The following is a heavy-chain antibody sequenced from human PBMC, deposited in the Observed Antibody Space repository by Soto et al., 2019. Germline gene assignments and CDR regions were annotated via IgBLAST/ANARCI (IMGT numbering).Heavy chain of an antibody. CDR1: GFAFSAYN. CDR2: ITVGSSHI. J-gene: IGHJ4*02. V-gene: IGHV3-21*01. D-gene: IGHD3-16*01. CDR3: SRSPEVGVRGVY. Sequence: EVQLVESGGGLVKPGGSLRLSSTGCGFAFSAYNINWFRKAPGKGLEWVSSITVGSSHIYQPNSMKGRFTISRDDAKNSVYLQIDSLRDEDTALYYCSRSPEVGVRGVYWGQGTLVTVSS.